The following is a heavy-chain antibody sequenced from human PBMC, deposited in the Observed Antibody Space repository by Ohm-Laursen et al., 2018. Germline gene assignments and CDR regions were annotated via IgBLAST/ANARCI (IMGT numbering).Heavy chain of an antibody. V-gene: IGHV4-59*07. J-gene: IGHJ3*02. CDR3: ASANDRWDPFDI. Sequence: SDTLSLTCTVSGASISSEYWTWIRQPPGKGLEWIGYFYYSASTNYNPSLKSRVTISADTSKNQFSLNLSSVTAADTAVYYCASANDRWDPFDIWGQGTMVTVSS. CDR2: FYYSAST. CDR1: GASISSEY. D-gene: IGHD2-8*01.